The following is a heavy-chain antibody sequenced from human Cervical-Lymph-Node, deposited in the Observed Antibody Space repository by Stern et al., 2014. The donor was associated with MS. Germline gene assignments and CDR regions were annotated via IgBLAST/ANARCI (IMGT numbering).Heavy chain of an antibody. CDR2: MNPNSGNT. J-gene: IGHJ6*02. V-gene: IGHV1-8*01. CDR3: ARGSNLWFPHHSYGMDV. D-gene: IGHD3-10*01. Sequence: VQLVESGAEVKKPGASVKVSCKASGYTFTSYDIHWVRQAPGQGLEWMGWMNPNSGNTGYAQKFQGSVTMTRNTSISTAYMELSSQRSEDTAVYYCARGSNLWFPHHSYGMDVWGQGTTVTVSS. CDR1: GYTFTSYD.